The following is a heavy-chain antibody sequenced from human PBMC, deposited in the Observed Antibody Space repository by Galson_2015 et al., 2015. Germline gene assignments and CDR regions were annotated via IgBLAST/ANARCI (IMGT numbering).Heavy chain of an antibody. Sequence: SLRLSCAASGFTFSSYGMHWVRQAPGKGLEWVAVIWYDGSNKYYADSVKGRFTISRDNSKNTLYLQMNSLRAEDTAVYYCARENFGGGDYYDSSGSFDYWGQGTLVTVSS. CDR1: GFTFSSYG. J-gene: IGHJ4*02. CDR3: ARENFGGGDYYDSSGSFDY. CDR2: IWYDGSNK. D-gene: IGHD3-22*01. V-gene: IGHV3-33*01.